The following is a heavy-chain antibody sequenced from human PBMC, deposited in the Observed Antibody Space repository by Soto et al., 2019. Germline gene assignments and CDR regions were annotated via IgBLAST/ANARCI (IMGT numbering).Heavy chain of an antibody. Sequence: ASVKVSCKASGGTFSSYAISWVRQAPGQGLEWMGGIIPIFGTANYAQKFQGRVTITADESTSTAYMELSNLRSDDTAVYYCAREGGSETLQPSYNWFDTWGQGTLVTVSS. CDR2: IIPIFGTA. CDR3: AREGGSETLQPSYNWFDT. CDR1: GGTFSSYA. V-gene: IGHV1-69*13. J-gene: IGHJ5*02. D-gene: IGHD6-25*01.